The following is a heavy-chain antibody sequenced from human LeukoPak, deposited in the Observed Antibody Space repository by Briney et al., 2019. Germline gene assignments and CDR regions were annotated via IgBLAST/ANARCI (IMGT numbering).Heavy chain of an antibody. Sequence: SETLSLTCTVSGGSISSYYWSWIRQPPGKGLGWIGYIYYSGSTNYNPSLKSRVTISVDTSKNQFSLKLSSVTAADTAVYYCARARDYCSGGSCYSGSFYYYYMDVWGKGTTVTVSS. J-gene: IGHJ6*03. CDR1: GGSISSYY. V-gene: IGHV4-59*01. CDR2: IYYSGST. CDR3: ARARDYCSGGSCYSGSFYYYYMDV. D-gene: IGHD2-15*01.